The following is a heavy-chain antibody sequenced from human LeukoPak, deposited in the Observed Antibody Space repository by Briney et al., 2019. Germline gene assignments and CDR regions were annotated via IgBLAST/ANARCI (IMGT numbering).Heavy chain of an antibody. CDR1: GFTFDDYD. D-gene: IGHD3-10*01. Sequence: PGGSLRLSCAASGFTFDDYDLNWVRQAPGKGLEWVSGISWNGRNTAYAESLKGRFTISRDNAKNTLWLQMNSLKGEDTAVYYCAKTWRGRGYYGYGPSEYFYYMDVWGKGTTVTISS. J-gene: IGHJ6*03. CDR3: AKTWRGRGYYGYGPSEYFYYMDV. CDR2: ISWNGRNT. V-gene: IGHV3-20*04.